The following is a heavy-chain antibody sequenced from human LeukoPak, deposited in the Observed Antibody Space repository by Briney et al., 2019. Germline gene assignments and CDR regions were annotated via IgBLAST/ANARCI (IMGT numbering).Heavy chain of an antibody. CDR2: ISGSGGST. J-gene: IGHJ4*02. D-gene: IGHD3-22*01. CDR1: GFTFSAYA. Sequence: GGSLRLSWAASGFTFSAYAMSWVRQAPGKGLEWDAAISGSGGSTYYADSVKGRFTISRDNSKNTLYLQMNSLETEDTAVYYCTTASDYYDSSGYSYWGQGTLVTVSS. V-gene: IGHV3-23*01. CDR3: TTASDYYDSSGYSY.